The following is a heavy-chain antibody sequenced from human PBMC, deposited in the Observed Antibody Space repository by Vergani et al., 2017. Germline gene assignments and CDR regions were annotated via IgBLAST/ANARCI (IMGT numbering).Heavy chain of an antibody. Sequence: QVQLQQWGGGLLKPSETLSLTCVVNGGSFTSYHWTWIRQSPGEGLEWVGGIDHTGRPDYNPSLTSRITMSVDKSRNQYSLKLNSVTATDTAIYFCARVNTETNGHLYYYYYMDVWGQGTAVTVS. V-gene: IGHV4-34*01. CDR2: IDHTGRP. J-gene: IGHJ6*03. CDR1: GGSFTSYH. CDR3: ARVNTETNGHLYYYYYMDV. D-gene: IGHD4-11*01.